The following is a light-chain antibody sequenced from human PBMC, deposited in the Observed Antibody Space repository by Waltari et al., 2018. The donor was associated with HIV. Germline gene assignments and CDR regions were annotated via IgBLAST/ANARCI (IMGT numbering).Light chain of an antibody. CDR1: QLGDKY. J-gene: IGLJ2*01. CDR2: ADS. V-gene: IGLV3-1*01. CDR3: RAWDSSTVV. Sequence: SYELTQPPSVSVSPGPTASITCSGAQLGDKYSCWYQQKPGQPPVLLIYADSRRPSGIPERFSGSKSGNTATLTIRGTQAMDEADYYCRAWDSSTVVFGGGTKLTVL.